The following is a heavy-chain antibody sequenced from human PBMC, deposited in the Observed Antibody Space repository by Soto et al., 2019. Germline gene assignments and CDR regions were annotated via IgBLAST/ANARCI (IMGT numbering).Heavy chain of an antibody. J-gene: IGHJ5*02. CDR1: GYTLTELS. CDR2: FDPEDGET. V-gene: IGHV1-24*01. Sequence: ASVKVSCKVSGYTLTELSMHWVRQAPGKGLEWMGGFDPEDGETIYAQKFQGRVTMTEDTSTDTAYMELSSLRSEDTAVYYCATGDLTMVRGVIPKYGWFDPWGQGTLVTVSS. D-gene: IGHD3-10*01. CDR3: ATGDLTMVRGVIPKYGWFDP.